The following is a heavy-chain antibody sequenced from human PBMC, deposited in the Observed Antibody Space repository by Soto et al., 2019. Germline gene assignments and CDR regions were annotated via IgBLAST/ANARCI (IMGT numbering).Heavy chain of an antibody. J-gene: IGHJ4*02. Sequence: QVQLVQSGAEVKKPGSSVKVSCKASGGTFSSYAISWVRQAPGQGLEWMGGIIPIFGTANYAQKFQGIVTITADESTSTAYMELSSLRSEDKAVYYCASGGARRSGSYFGGYWGQGTLVTVSS. D-gene: IGHD1-26*01. CDR1: GGTFSSYA. CDR3: ASGGARRSGSYFGGY. V-gene: IGHV1-69*01. CDR2: IIPIFGTA.